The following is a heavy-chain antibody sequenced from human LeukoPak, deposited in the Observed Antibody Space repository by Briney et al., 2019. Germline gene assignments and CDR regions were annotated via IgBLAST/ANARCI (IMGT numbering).Heavy chain of an antibody. J-gene: IGHJ4*02. V-gene: IGHV3-23*01. CDR3: AKDSGYSYGLNGDY. CDR1: GFTFNSYA. CDR2: ISGSGGST. D-gene: IGHD5-18*01. Sequence: GGSLRLSCAASGFTFNSYAMSWVRQAPGKGLEWVSAISGSGGSTYYADSVKGRFTISRDNSKNTLYLQMNSLRAEDTAVYYCAKDSGYSYGLNGDYWGQGTLVTVSS.